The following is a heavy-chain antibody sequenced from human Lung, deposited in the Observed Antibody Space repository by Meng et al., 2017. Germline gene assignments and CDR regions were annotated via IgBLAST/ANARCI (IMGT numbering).Heavy chain of an antibody. CDR3: ARDRDGYASFDH. Sequence: QVQLVQSGGEVRKPGASLQVSCETSGYIFTDFQIHWVRQAPGQGLEWMGRITPNSGGANYAQKFQGRVTMTRDTSIRTAYMDLSRLTSDDTAIYYCARDRDGYASFDHWGQGTLVTVSS. D-gene: IGHD5-24*01. CDR2: ITPNSGGA. V-gene: IGHV1-2*06. J-gene: IGHJ4*02. CDR1: GYIFTDFQ.